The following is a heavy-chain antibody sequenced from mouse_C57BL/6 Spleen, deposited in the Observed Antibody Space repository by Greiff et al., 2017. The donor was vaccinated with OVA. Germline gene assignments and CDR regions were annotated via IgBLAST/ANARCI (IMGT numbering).Heavy chain of an antibody. CDR2: IDPANGNT. Sequence: VQLQQSVAELVRPGASVKLSCTASGFNIKNTYMHWVKQRPEQGLEWIGRIDPANGNTKYAPKFQGKATITADTSSNTAYLQLSSLTSEDTAIYYCARSYDYGSSPHYYAMDYWGQGTSVTVSS. V-gene: IGHV14-3*01. CDR1: GFNIKNTY. J-gene: IGHJ4*01. D-gene: IGHD1-1*01. CDR3: ARSYDYGSSPHYYAMDY.